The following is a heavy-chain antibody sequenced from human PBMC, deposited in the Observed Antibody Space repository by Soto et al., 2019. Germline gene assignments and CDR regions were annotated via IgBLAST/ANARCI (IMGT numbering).Heavy chain of an antibody. J-gene: IGHJ4*02. D-gene: IGHD3-22*01. CDR3: ALELDYYDSSGSSTKFDY. CDR2: IYYSGNT. Sequence: SETLSLTCTVSGGSISSGDYYWSWIRQPPGKGLEWIGYIYYSGNTNYNPSLKSRVTISVDTSKNQFSLKLSSVTAADTAVYYCALELDYYDSSGSSTKFDYWGKGTLVTVSS. CDR1: GGSISSGDYY. V-gene: IGHV4-30-4*01.